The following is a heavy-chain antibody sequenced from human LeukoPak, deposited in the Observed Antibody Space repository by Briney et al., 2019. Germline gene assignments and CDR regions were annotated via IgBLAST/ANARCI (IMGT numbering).Heavy chain of an antibody. D-gene: IGHD2-2*01. Sequence: SVKVSCTASGGTFSSYAISWVRQAPGQGLEWMGGIIPIFGTANYAQKFQGRVTITADESTSTAYMELSSLRSEDTAVYYCARGYCSSTSCPGEYFQHWGQGTLVTVSS. CDR2: IIPIFGTA. CDR3: ARGYCSSTSCPGEYFQH. V-gene: IGHV1-69*01. CDR1: GGTFSSYA. J-gene: IGHJ1*01.